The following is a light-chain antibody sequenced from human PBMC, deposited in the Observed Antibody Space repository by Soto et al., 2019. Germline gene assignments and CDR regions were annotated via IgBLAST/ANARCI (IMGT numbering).Light chain of an antibody. CDR3: QQRMYWRVT. V-gene: IGKV3-11*01. CDR1: QSVSSY. CDR2: DAS. Sequence: EIVLTQSPAILSMSPGERATLSCRASQSVSSYFAWYQQKPGQAPRLLIYDASNRATGVPARFSGSGSGTDCPIPISSLEPEEYAVYYCQQRMYWRVTVGEGTKVEIK. J-gene: IGKJ1*01.